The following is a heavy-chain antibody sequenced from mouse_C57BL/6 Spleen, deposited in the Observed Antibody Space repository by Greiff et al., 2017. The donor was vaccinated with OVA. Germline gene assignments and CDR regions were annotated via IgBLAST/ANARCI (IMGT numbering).Heavy chain of an antibody. CDR1: GFTFSDYG. D-gene: IGHD2-10*01. V-gene: IGHV5-17*01. Sequence: EVQLQESGGGLVKPGGSLKLSCAASGFTFSDYGMHWVRQAPEKGLEWVAYISSGSSTIYYADTVKGRFTISRDNAKNTLFLQMTSLRSEDTAMYYCARNSYYGNSFAYWGQGTLVTVSA. J-gene: IGHJ3*01. CDR3: ARNSYYGNSFAY. CDR2: ISSGSSTI.